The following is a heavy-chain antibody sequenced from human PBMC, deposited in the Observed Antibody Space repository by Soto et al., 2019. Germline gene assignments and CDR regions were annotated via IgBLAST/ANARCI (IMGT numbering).Heavy chain of an antibody. V-gene: IGHV1-58*02. Sequence: SVKVSCKASGFDFGSFGIQFLRQTRGRGLEWIGWIVVVSGSTNYARHFQGRVAISRDMSSSTAYLDLYDLRSDDTAVYFCSADHPHMAMGWPVWGQGTTVTVSS. J-gene: IGHJ6*02. CDR1: GFDFGSFG. CDR2: IVVVSGST. D-gene: IGHD1-26*01. CDR3: SADHPHMAMGWPV.